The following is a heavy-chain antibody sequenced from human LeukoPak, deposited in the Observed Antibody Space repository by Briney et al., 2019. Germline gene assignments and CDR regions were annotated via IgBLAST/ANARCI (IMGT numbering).Heavy chain of an antibody. CDR3: ARGLLKGYQESLGY. D-gene: IGHD2-21*01. Sequence: SVKVSCKASGGTFSSYAISWVRQAPGQGLEWMGRIIPILGIANYAQKFQGRVTITADKSTSTAYMELSSLRSEDTAVYYCARGLLKGYQESLGYWGQGTLVTVSS. J-gene: IGHJ4*02. CDR2: IIPILGIA. V-gene: IGHV1-69*04. CDR1: GGTFSSYA.